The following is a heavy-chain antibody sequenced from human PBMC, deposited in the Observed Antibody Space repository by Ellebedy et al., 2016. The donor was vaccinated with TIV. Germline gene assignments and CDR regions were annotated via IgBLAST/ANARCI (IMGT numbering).Heavy chain of an antibody. CDR3: ARGPGLQTNYYYYYYYMDV. J-gene: IGHJ6*03. CDR2: IYTSGST. Sequence: LRLXXTVSGGSISSGSYYWSWIRQPAGKGLEWIGRIYTSGSTNYNPSLKSRVTMSVDTSKNQFSLKLSSVTAADTAVYYCARGPGLQTNYYYYYYYMDVWGKGTTVTVSS. CDR1: GGSISSGSYY. V-gene: IGHV4-61*02. D-gene: IGHD1-7*01.